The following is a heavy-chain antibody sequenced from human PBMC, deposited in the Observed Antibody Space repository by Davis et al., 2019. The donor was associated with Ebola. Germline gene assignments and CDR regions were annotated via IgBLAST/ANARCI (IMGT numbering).Heavy chain of an antibody. CDR2: IYYSGST. CDR1: GGSIDNRHFY. J-gene: IGHJ4*02. V-gene: IGHV4-39*01. CDR3: ARPGYCGGDCYID. Sequence: MPSETLSLTCTVSGGSIDNRHFYWGWIRQPPGKGLEWIGRIYYSGSTNYNPSLQSRVTISIDSSKNQFSLKLNSVTAADTAVYYCARPGYCGGDCYIDWGQGTLVTVSS. D-gene: IGHD2-21*02.